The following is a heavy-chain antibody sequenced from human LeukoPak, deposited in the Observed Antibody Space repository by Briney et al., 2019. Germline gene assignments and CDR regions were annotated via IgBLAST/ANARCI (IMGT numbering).Heavy chain of an antibody. CDR1: GGSISSYY. D-gene: IGHD4-17*01. CDR3: ARDVAYGDYDDPHYYFDY. V-gene: IGHV4-59*01. Sequence: RTSETLSLTCTVSGGSISSYYWSWIRQPPGKGLEWIGHIFYSGSTNYNPSLNSRVTISVDTSQNQFSLKLSSVTAADTAVYYCARDVAYGDYDDPHYYFDYWGQGTLVTVSS. CDR2: IFYSGST. J-gene: IGHJ4*02.